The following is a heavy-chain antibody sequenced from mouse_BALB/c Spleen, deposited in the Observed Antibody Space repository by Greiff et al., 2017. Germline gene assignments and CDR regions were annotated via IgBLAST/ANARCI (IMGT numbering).Heavy chain of an antibody. V-gene: IGHV1-15*01. CDR1: GYTFTDYE. J-gene: IGHJ3*01. D-gene: IGHD1-2*01. CDR3: TRDSLLLWFAY. Sequence: QVQLQQSGAELVRPGASVTLSCKASGYTFTDYEMHWVKQTPVHGLEWIGAIDPETGGTAYNQKFKGKATLTADKSSSTAYMELRSLTSEDSAVYYCTRDSLLLWFAYWGQGTLVTVSA. CDR2: IDPETGGT.